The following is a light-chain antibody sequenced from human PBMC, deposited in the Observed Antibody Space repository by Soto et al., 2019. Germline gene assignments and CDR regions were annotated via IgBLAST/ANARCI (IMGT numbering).Light chain of an antibody. Sequence: KVMTQSPVTVSVSPGERATLSCRASQSVSANLAWYQHKPGQAPRLLIYGASTRATGIPARFSGSGTGTDFTLTISSLQSEDFAVYYCQQYSKWPTFGRGTNVDI. V-gene: IGKV3-15*01. CDR1: QSVSAN. CDR2: GAS. J-gene: IGKJ1*01. CDR3: QQYSKWPT.